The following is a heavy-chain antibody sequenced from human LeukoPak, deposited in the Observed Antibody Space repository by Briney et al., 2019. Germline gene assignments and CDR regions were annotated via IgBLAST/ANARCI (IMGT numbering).Heavy chain of an antibody. Sequence: GGSLRPSCAASGFTFSSYGMHWVRQAPGKGLEWVAVIWYDGSNKYYADSVKGRFTISRDNSKNTLYLQMNSLRAEDTAVYYCARVHLTTAMIYYYYGMDVWGQGTTVTVSS. V-gene: IGHV3-33*01. CDR2: IWYDGSNK. J-gene: IGHJ6*02. D-gene: IGHD5-18*01. CDR3: ARVHLTTAMIYYYYGMDV. CDR1: GFTFSSYG.